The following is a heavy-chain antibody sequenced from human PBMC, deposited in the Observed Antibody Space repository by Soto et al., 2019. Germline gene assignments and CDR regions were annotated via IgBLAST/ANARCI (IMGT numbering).Heavy chain of an antibody. J-gene: IGHJ4*02. V-gene: IGHV4-30-4*01. CDR2: VFYSGTT. CDR1: GGSISSGDYY. D-gene: IGHD1-26*01. Sequence: QVQLQESGPGLVKPSQTLSLTCTVSGGSISSGDYYWSWIRQPPGKGLEWIGYVFYSGTTYYNPALKSRVTISVDTSKNQFSLKLSSVTAADTAVYYCARAVRGSYYDYWGQGTLVTVSS. CDR3: ARAVRGSYYDY.